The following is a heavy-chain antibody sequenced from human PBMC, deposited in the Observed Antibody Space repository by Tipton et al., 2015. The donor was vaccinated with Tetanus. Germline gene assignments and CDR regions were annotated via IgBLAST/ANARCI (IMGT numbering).Heavy chain of an antibody. V-gene: IGHV5-51*01. CDR2: IYAGDSDT. D-gene: IGHD3-22*01. CDR1: GYSFTSYW. Sequence: QLVQSGAEVKKPGESLKISCKGSGYSFTSYWIGWVRQMPGKGLEWMGIIYAGDSDTTYSPSFQGQVTISADKSISTAYLQWSSLKASDTAMYYCARREGSYDSSGYYAYWGQGTLVTVSS. CDR3: ARREGSYDSSGYYAY. J-gene: IGHJ4*02.